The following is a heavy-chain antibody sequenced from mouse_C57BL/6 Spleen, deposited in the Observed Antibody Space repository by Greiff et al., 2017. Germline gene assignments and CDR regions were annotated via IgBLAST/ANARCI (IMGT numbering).Heavy chain of an antibody. V-gene: IGHV5-9*01. CDR1: GFTFSSYT. CDR3: ARRDYDSYYFDY. CDR2: ISGGGGNT. D-gene: IGHD2-4*01. J-gene: IGHJ2*01. Sequence: EVKLMESGGGLVKPGGSLKLSCAASGFTFSSYTMSWVRQTPEKRLEWVATISGGGGNTYYPDSVKGRFTISRDNAKNTLYLQMSSLRSEDTALYYCARRDYDSYYFDYWGQGTTLTVSS.